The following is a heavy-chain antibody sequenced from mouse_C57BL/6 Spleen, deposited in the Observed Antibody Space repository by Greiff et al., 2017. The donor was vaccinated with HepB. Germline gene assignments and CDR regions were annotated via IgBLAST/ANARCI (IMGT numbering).Heavy chain of an antibody. D-gene: IGHD4-1*01. Sequence: EVQGVESGGGLVKPGGSLKLSCAASGFTFSSYAMSWVRQTPEKRLEWVATISDGGSYTYYPDNVKGRFTISRDNAKNNLYLQMSHLKSEDTAMYYCARAWDYFDYWGQGTTLTVSS. J-gene: IGHJ2*01. CDR3: ARAWDYFDY. CDR2: ISDGGSYT. V-gene: IGHV5-4*01. CDR1: GFTFSSYA.